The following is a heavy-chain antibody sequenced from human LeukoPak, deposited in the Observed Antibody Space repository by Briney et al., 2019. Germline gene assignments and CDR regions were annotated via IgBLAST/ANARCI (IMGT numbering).Heavy chain of an antibody. CDR3: ARSPSPYSSGWYFDY. CDR2: TYQRSKWYN. CDR1: GDSVSINSAA. J-gene: IGHJ4*02. D-gene: IGHD6-19*01. Sequence: SQTLSLTCAISGDSVSINSAAWNWIKQSPSRGLEWLVRTYQRSKWYNDYAVSVKSRITINPDISKNQFSLQLNSVTPEDTAAYYCARSPSPYSSGWYFDYWGQGTLVTVSS. V-gene: IGHV6-1*01.